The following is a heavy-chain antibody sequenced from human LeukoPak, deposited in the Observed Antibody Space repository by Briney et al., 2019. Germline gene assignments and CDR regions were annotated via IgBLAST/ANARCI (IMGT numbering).Heavy chain of an antibody. CDR3: AKASPYYDVLTGYYYYFDY. V-gene: IGHV3-23*01. CDR1: GFPFCSNA. CDR2: GSVSADST. D-gene: IGHD3-9*01. Sequence: PGGSLRLSCAASGFPFCSNAMSWGRQAPGEGLEGVSAGSVSADSTYYADSVKGRFTISRDNSRNMVYLQMNSLRAEDTAIYYCAKASPYYDVLTGYYYYFDYWGQGTLVTVSS. J-gene: IGHJ4*02.